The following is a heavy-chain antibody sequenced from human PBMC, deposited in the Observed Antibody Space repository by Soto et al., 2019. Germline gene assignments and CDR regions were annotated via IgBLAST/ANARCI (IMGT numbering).Heavy chain of an antibody. J-gene: IGHJ6*02. D-gene: IGHD3-10*01. CDR1: GGSIRSGGYS. Sequence: TSETLSLTCAVSGGSIRSGGYSWSWIRQPPGKGLEGIGYIYHSGSTYYNPSLKSRVTISVDRSKNQFSLKLSSVTAADTAVYYCARGRFVANGSGIYYYYGMDVWGQGTTVTVSS. CDR2: IYHSGST. CDR3: ARGRFVANGSGIYYYYGMDV. V-gene: IGHV4-30-2*01.